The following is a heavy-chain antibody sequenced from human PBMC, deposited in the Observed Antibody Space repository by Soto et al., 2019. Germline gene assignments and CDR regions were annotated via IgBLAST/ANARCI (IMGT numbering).Heavy chain of an antibody. D-gene: IGHD3-9*01. Sequence: QVQLQESGPGLVKPSETLSLTCTVSGASISSDYWSWIRQPPGKGLEWIGFNHYSGNSNYNPSLRSRVTIXVXXSTNPVSLRLTSVTAADTAIYYCARGKVAMNILSDWGQGILVTVYS. CDR2: NHYSGNS. J-gene: IGHJ4*02. V-gene: IGHV4-59*01. CDR1: GASISSDY. CDR3: ARGKVAMNILSD.